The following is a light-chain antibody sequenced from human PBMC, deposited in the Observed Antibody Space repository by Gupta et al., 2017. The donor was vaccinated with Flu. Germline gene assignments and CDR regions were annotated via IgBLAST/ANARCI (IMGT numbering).Light chain of an antibody. CDR2: SAS. Sequence: PSSVSASVGDRVTITCRASQNIFTWLAWYQQRPGKAPKLLIYSASSLQSGVPSRFRGSGSGTEFTLTISSLQPEDFATYYCQQANSFPHTFGQGTALQIK. CDR3: QQANSFPHT. CDR1: QNIFTW. V-gene: IGKV1-12*01. J-gene: IGKJ2*01.